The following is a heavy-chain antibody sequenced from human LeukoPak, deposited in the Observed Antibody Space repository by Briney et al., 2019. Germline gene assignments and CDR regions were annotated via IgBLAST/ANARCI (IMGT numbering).Heavy chain of an antibody. CDR2: IYYSGST. V-gene: IGHV4-61*05. Sequence: PSETLSLTCTVSGGSISSSSYYWGWIRQPPGKGLEWIGYIYYSGSTNYNPSLKSRVTISVDTSKNQFSLKLSSVTAADTAVYYCARVRSSGDAFDIWGQGTMVTVSS. J-gene: IGHJ3*02. CDR3: ARVRSSGDAFDI. D-gene: IGHD3-10*01. CDR1: GGSISSSSYY.